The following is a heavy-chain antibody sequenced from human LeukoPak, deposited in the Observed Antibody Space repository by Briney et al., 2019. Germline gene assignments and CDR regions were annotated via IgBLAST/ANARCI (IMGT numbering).Heavy chain of an antibody. CDR2: IYTSGST. V-gene: IGHV4-4*09. Sequence: SETLSLTCTVSVGAISSYYWSWIRQPPAKGVEWIGYIYTSGSTNYNPSLNSRVTISVDTSKNQFYTKLSSVNAADKAVYYCARHLYSSPTPAYMDVWGKGTTVTVSS. J-gene: IGHJ6*03. CDR3: ARHLYSSPTPAYMDV. CDR1: VGAISSYY. D-gene: IGHD6-13*01.